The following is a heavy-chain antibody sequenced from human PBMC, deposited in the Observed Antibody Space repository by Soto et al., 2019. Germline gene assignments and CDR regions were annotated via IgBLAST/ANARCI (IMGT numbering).Heavy chain of an antibody. D-gene: IGHD2-2*01. Sequence: EVQVLESGGGLVQPGGSLRLSCAASGFTFSNYDMSWVRQAPEKGLEWVSLITGSGCGTFYADSVKGRFTISSDNSKSTLFLQMNSLRADDTGVYYCAKVLRPSFTICYHIDYWGKGTFVTVSS. V-gene: IGHV3-23*01. CDR3: AKVLRPSFTICYHIDY. J-gene: IGHJ4*02. CDR2: ITGSGCGT. CDR1: GFTFSNYD.